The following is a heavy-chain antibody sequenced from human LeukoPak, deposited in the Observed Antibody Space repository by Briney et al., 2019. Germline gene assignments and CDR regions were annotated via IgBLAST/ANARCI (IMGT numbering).Heavy chain of an antibody. V-gene: IGHV4-4*09. D-gene: IGHD1-26*01. Sequence: PSETLSLTCTVSGGSISSYYWSWIRQPPGKGLEWIGHIYTSGSTNYNPSLKSRVTISVDTSKNQFSLKLSSVTAADTAVYYCARVGATRAFDYWGQGTLVTVSS. J-gene: IGHJ4*02. CDR1: GGSISSYY. CDR3: ARVGATRAFDY. CDR2: IYTSGST.